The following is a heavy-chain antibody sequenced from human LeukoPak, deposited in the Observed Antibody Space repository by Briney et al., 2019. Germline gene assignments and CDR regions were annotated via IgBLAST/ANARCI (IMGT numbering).Heavy chain of an antibody. V-gene: IGHV4-39*01. J-gene: IGHJ4*02. CDR2: IYYSGST. Sequence: PSETLSLTGTVSGGSISSSSYYWGWIRQPPGKGLEWIGSIYYSGSTYYNPSLKSRVTISVDTSKNQLSLKLSSVADADAAVYYCPGPSRAAAGTFDYWGQGTLVTVSS. CDR1: GGSISSSSYY. D-gene: IGHD6-13*01. CDR3: PGPSRAAAGTFDY.